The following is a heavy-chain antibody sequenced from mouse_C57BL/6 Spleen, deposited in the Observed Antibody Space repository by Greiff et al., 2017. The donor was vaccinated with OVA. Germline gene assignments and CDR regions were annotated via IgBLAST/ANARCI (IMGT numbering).Heavy chain of an antibody. CDR2: IYPGDGDT. CDR3: ARERGTAVDY. V-gene: IGHV1-82*01. D-gene: IGHD1-1*01. J-gene: IGHJ2*01. CDR1: GYAFSSSW. Sequence: QVQLKQSGPELVKPGASVKISCKASGYAFSSSWMNWVKQRPGKGLEWIGRIYPGDGDTNYNGKFKGKATLTADKSSSTAYMQLSSLTSEGYAVYFCARERGTAVDYWGQGTTLTVS.